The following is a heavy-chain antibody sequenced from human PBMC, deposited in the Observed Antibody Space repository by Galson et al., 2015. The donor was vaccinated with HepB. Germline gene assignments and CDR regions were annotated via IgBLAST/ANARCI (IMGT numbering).Heavy chain of an antibody. Sequence: SVKVSCKASGYTFTSYGISWVRQAPGQGLEWMGWISAYNGNTNYAQMLKGRVTMTTDTSTSTAYMELRSLRSDDTAVYYCARKGYCSSTSCYHYYGMDVWGQGTTVTVSS. CDR1: GYTFTSYG. D-gene: IGHD2-2*01. CDR2: ISAYNGNT. CDR3: ARKGYCSSTSCYHYYGMDV. V-gene: IGHV1-18*04. J-gene: IGHJ6*02.